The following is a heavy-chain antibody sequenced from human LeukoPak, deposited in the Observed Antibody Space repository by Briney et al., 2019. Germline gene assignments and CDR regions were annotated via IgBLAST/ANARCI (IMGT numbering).Heavy chain of an antibody. CDR1: GFTFDDYA. Sequence: PGRSLRLSCAASGFTFDDYAMHWVRHAPGKGLEWVSGISWNSGSIGYADSVKGRFTISRDNAKNSLYLQMNSLRAEDTALYYCAKDMLAAAGFDYWGQGTLVTVSS. CDR2: ISWNSGSI. J-gene: IGHJ4*02. D-gene: IGHD6-13*01. CDR3: AKDMLAAAGFDY. V-gene: IGHV3-9*01.